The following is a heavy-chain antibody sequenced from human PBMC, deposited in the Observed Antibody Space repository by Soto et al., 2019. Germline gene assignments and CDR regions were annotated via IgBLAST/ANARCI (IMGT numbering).Heavy chain of an antibody. CDR1: GGSVTNSSYY. CDR2: VYYRGRS. V-gene: IGHV4-39*01. CDR3: VSQRTTVPTQAYFDY. J-gene: IGHJ4*02. Sequence: SETLSLTCTVSGGSVTNSSYYWGWIRQSPGKGLEWIGSVYYRGRSYSKSSVKSRVTISVDTSKDRFSLSLNSVTASDTAVYFCVSQRTTVPTQAYFDYWGPGALVTVSS. D-gene: IGHD4-17*01.